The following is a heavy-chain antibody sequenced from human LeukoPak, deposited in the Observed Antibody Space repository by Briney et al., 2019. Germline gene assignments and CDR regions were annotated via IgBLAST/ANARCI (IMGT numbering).Heavy chain of an antibody. CDR3: ARGYYAPPVGYYYMDL. V-gene: IGHV4-39*07. CDR2: IYYSGST. D-gene: IGHD3-10*01. CDR1: GGSITNNSDY. J-gene: IGHJ6*03. Sequence: SETLSLTCTVSGGSITNNSDYWGCIRQPPGKGLEWIGSIYYSGSTYYNPSLKSRVAISVDTSKNQFSLKLNSVTAADTAVYYCARGYYAPPVGYYYMDLWGRGTTVTVSS.